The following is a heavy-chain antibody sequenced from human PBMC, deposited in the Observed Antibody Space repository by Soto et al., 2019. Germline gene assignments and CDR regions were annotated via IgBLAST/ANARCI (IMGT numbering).Heavy chain of an antibody. D-gene: IGHD3-22*01. CDR3: ARDAYYYDSSGYYFDY. J-gene: IGHJ4*02. CDR2: IYYSGST. CDR1: GGSISSGDYY. Sequence: SETLSLTCTVSGGSISSGDYYWSWIRQPPGKGLEWIGYIYYSGSTYYNPSLKSRVTISVDTSKNQFSLKLSSVTAADTAVYYCARDAYYYDSSGYYFDYWGQGTLVTVSS. V-gene: IGHV4-30-4*01.